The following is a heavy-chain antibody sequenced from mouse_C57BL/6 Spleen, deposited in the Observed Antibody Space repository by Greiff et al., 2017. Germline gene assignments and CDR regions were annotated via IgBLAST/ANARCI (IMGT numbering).Heavy chain of an antibody. CDR3: ASQIYYFDV. J-gene: IGHJ1*03. V-gene: IGHV1-18*01. D-gene: IGHD2-1*01. Sequence: VQLKESGPELVKPGASVKIPCKASGYTFTDYNMDWVKQSHGKSLEWIGDINPNNGGTIYNQKFKGKATLTVDKSSSTAYMELRSLTSEDTAVYYCASQIYYFDVWGTGTTVTVSS. CDR1: GYTFTDYN. CDR2: INPNNGGT.